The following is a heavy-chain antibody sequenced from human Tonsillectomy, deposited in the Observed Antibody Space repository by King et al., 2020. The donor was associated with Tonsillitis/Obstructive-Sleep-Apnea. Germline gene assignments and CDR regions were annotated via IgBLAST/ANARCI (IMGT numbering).Heavy chain of an antibody. D-gene: IGHD3-3*01. CDR2: IYPGDSDT. J-gene: IGHJ6*02. V-gene: IGHV5-51*03. CDR1: GYAFTTYW. Sequence: VQLVESGAEVKKPGESLMISCNGSGYAFTTYWIGWVRQMPGKGLEWMGIIYPGDSDTRYSPSFQGQVTISADKSISTAYLQWSSLKASDTAIYYCARSYYDFWSGLYYYAMDVWGQGTTVTVSS. CDR3: ARSYYDFWSGLYYYAMDV.